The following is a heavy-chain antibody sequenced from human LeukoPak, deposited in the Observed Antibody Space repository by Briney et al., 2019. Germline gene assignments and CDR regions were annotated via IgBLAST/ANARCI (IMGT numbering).Heavy chain of an antibody. V-gene: IGHV1-2*02. CDR2: INPNSGGT. CDR1: GYTFTGYY. Sequence: ASVKVSCKASGYTFTGYYMHWVRQAPGQGLEWMGWINPNSGGTNYAQKFQGRVTMTRDTSFTTAYMELSRLTSDDTAVYYCARDLAGYCSSTTCYTGGWFDPWGQGTLVTVSS. J-gene: IGHJ5*02. D-gene: IGHD2-2*02. CDR3: ARDLAGYCSSTTCYTGGWFDP.